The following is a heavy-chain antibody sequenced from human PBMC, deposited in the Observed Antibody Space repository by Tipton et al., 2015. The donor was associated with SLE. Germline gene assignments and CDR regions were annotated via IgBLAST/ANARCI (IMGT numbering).Heavy chain of an antibody. CDR1: GFSFSTYW. CDR3: ARTDYVDY. V-gene: IGHV3-74*01. CDR2: IKNDGSFT. J-gene: IGHJ4*02. Sequence: SLRLSCEASGFSFSTYWMHWVRRAPGKGLVWVSRIKNDGSFTSYADFVKGRFTISRDNAKNTLYLQMNSLRVEDTAVYFCARTDYVDYWGQGTLVTVSS.